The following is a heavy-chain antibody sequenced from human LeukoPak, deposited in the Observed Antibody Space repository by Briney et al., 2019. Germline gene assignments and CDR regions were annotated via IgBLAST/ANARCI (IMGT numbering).Heavy chain of an antibody. D-gene: IGHD3-16*01. Sequence: GGSLRLSCAASEFTFSSYSMNWVRQAPGKGLEWVSYITSSSSGLWYADSVKGRFTISRDNAKNSLYLQMNSLRDEDTAVYYCARDRGRVFDYWGQGPLVTVSS. V-gene: IGHV3-48*02. CDR1: EFTFSSYS. CDR3: ARDRGRVFDY. CDR2: ITSSSSGL. J-gene: IGHJ4*02.